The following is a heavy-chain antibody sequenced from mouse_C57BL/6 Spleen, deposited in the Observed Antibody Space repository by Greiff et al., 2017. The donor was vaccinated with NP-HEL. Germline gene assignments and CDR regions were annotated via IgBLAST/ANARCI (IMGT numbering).Heavy chain of an antibody. CDR2: IHPNSGST. J-gene: IGHJ3*01. V-gene: IGHV1-64*01. Sequence: QVQLQQPGAELVKPGASVKLSCKASCYTFTSYWMHWVKQRPGQGLEWIGMIHPNSGSTNYNEKFKSKATLTVDKSSSTAYMQLSSLTSEDSAVYYCAREGLTTVVEGWFACGGQGTLVTVSA. D-gene: IGHD1-1*01. CDR1: CYTFTSYW. CDR3: AREGLTTVVEGWFAC.